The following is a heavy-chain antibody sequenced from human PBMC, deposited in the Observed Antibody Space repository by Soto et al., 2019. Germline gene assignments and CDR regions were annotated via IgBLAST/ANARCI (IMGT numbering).Heavy chain of an antibody. D-gene: IGHD3-16*01. CDR1: GYTFVTYS. CDR2: ISAYNGNT. J-gene: IGHJ4*02. CDR3: ARVRGALGDLDY. V-gene: IGHV1-18*01. Sequence: QVQLVQSGPKVKKPGASVKVSCKASGYTFVTYSISWVRQAPGQGLEWMGWISAYNGNTSYAQKLQGRVNMTTDTSTSTAYMELRSLRSDDTGIYYCARVRGALGDLDYCGQGTLVTVSS.